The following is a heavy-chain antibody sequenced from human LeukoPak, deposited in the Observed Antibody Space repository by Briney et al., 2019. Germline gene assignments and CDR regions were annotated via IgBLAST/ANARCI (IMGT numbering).Heavy chain of an antibody. V-gene: IGHV4-34*09. CDR3: ARVNYGSATKEDY. CDR2: INHSGST. Sequence: SETLSLTCAVYGGSFSGYYRSWIRQPPGKGLEWIGEINHSGSTNYNPSLKSRVTISVDTSENQFSLKLSSVTAADTAVYYCARVNYGSATKEDYWGQGTLVTVSS. D-gene: IGHD3-10*01. J-gene: IGHJ4*02. CDR1: GGSFSGYY.